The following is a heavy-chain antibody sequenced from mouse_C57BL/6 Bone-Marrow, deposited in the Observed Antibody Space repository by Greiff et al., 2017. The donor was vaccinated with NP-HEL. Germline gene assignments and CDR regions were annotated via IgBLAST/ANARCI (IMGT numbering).Heavy chain of an antibody. D-gene: IGHD1-1*01. CDR2: INPSRGYT. Sequence: VQLQQSGAELARPGASVKMSCKASGYTFTSYTMHWVKQRPGQGLEWIGYINPSRGYTKYNQKFKDKATLTADKSSSTAYMQLSSLTSEDSAVYYCARKENFYYGSSLAYWGQGTLVTVSA. V-gene: IGHV1-4*01. J-gene: IGHJ3*01. CDR3: ARKENFYYGSSLAY. CDR1: GYTFTSYT.